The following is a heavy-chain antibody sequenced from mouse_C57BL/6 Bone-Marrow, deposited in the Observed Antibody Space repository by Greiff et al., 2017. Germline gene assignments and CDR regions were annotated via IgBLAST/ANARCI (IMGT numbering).Heavy chain of an antibody. V-gene: IGHV14-2*01. CDR2: IDPEDGET. D-gene: IGHD1-1*01. CDR1: GFNIKDYY. Sequence: VQLQQSGAELVKPGASVKLSCTASGFNIKDYYMHWVKQRTEQGLEWIGRIDPEDGETKYAPKFQGKATITADTSSNTAYLQLSSLTSEDSAVYYCARSNLTITTVDYFDYWGQGTTLTVSS. CDR3: ARSNLTITTVDYFDY. J-gene: IGHJ2*01.